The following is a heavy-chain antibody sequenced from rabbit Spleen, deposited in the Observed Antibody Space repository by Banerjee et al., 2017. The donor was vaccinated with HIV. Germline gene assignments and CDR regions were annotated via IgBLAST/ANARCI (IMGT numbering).Heavy chain of an antibody. V-gene: IGHV1S40*01. CDR3: AREVIGYSGAPNL. J-gene: IGHJ4*01. Sequence: QSLEESGGDLVMPGASLTLTCTASGVSFSSNYYMCWVRQAPGKGLEWIACIDTGSSGFTYFASWAKGRFTCSKTSSTTVTLQMTSLTAADTATHFCAREVIGYSGAPNLCGPGALVTVS. CDR2: IDTGSSGFT. CDR1: GVSFSSNYY. D-gene: IGHD4-2*01.